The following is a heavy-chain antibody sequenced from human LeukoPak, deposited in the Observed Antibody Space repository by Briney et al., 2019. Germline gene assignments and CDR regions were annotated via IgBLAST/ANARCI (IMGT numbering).Heavy chain of an antibody. CDR2: INHSGST. Sequence: PSETLSLTCIVYGGSFSGYYWSWIRQPPGKGLEWIGEINHSGSTNYNPSLKSRVTISVDASKKRFSLKLTPVTAADTAVYYCARGSRFLEWLDDVWGKGTTVTVSS. CDR3: ARGSRFLEWLDDV. D-gene: IGHD3-3*01. J-gene: IGHJ6*04. CDR1: GGSFSGYY. V-gene: IGHV4-34*01.